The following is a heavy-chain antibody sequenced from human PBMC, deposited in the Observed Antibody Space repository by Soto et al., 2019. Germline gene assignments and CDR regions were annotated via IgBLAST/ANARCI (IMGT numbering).Heavy chain of an antibody. CDR1: GGSISSYY. Sequence: SETLSLTCTVSGGSISSYYWSWIRQPPGKGLEWIGYIYYSGSTNYNPSLKSRVTISVDTSKNQFSLKLSSVTAADTAVYYCARQSHDILTGYYNWFAPWGQGTLVTVSS. CDR3: ARQSHDILTGYYNWFAP. CDR2: IYYSGST. J-gene: IGHJ5*02. D-gene: IGHD3-9*01. V-gene: IGHV4-59*08.